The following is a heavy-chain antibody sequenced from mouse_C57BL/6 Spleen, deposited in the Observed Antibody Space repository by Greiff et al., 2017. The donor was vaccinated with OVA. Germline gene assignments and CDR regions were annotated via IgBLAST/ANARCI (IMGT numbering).Heavy chain of an antibody. Sequence: VQLKESGGDLVKPGGSLKLSCAASGFTFSSYGMSWVRQTPDKRLEWVATISSGGSYTYYPDSVKGRFTISRDNAKNTLYLQMSSLKSEDTAMYYCARQGITTVVAMDYFDYWGQGTTLTVSS. D-gene: IGHD1-1*01. CDR3: ARQGITTVVAMDYFDY. CDR1: GFTFSSYG. J-gene: IGHJ2*01. CDR2: ISSGGSYT. V-gene: IGHV5-6*01.